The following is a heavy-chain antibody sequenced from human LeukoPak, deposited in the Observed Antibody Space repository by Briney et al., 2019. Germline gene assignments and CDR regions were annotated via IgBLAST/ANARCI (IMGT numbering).Heavy chain of an antibody. V-gene: IGHV4-39*02. J-gene: IGHJ5*02. Sequence: SETLSLTCTVSGVSISSAGYYWGWIRQPPGKGLGRVGSIYYDGNNYYNPSLKSRVTISADTSKNHFSLRLNSVTAADTAVYYCARTYGDYSYNCFDPWGQGTLVTVSS. CDR3: ARTYGDYSYNCFDP. D-gene: IGHD4-17*01. CDR1: GVSISSAGYY. CDR2: IYYDGNN.